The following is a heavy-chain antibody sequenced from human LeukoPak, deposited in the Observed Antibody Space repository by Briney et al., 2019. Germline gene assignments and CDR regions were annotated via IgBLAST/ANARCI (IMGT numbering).Heavy chain of an antibody. D-gene: IGHD3-22*01. CDR1: ASTITTNA. J-gene: IGHJ4*02. Sequence: TINTFASTITTNAMHSVRNTPTQSLASITTINTGNGNTKYSQKFQGRVTITRDTSASTAYMELSSLRSEDTAVYYCAREDYYDSSEVPPVFYYWGQGTLVTVSP. CDR3: AREDYYDSSEVPPVFYY. CDR2: INTGNGNT. V-gene: IGHV1-3*04.